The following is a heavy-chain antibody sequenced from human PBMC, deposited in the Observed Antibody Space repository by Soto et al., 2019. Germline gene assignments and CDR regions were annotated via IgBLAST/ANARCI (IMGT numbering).Heavy chain of an antibody. V-gene: IGHV1-2*02. D-gene: IGHD3-22*01. CDR3: ARVKVYDSSGNLDY. Sequence: ASVKVSCKASGYTFTGYYMHWVRQAPGQGLEWMGWINPNSGGTNYAQKFQGRVTMTRDTSISTAYMELSRLRSDDTAVYYCARVKVYDSSGNLDYWGQGTLVTVSS. CDR1: GYTFTGYY. J-gene: IGHJ4*02. CDR2: INPNSGGT.